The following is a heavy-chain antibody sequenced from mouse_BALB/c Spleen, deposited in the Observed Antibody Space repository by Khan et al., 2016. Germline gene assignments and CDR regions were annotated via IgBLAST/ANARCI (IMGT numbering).Heavy chain of an antibody. V-gene: IGHV1-9*01. CDR1: GYTFSSYW. CDR3: ARGINTATFDY. J-gene: IGHJ2*01. D-gene: IGHD1-2*01. Sequence: VQLQQSGAELMKPGASVKISCKTTGYTFSSYWIEWVKQRPGHGLEWIGEILPGSDDTNYNEKFKGKATFTADTSSKTAYMQVNSLTSEDSAVYYCARGINTATFDYWGQGTTLTVSS. CDR2: ILPGSDDT.